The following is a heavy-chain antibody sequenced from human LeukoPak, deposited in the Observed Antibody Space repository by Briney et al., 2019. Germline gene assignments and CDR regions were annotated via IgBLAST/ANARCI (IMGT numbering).Heavy chain of an antibody. CDR2: ISGSGGST. CDR1: GFTFSSYA. Sequence: PGGSLRLSCAASGFTFSSYAMSWVRQAPGKGLEWVSAISGSGGSTYYADSVKGRFTISRDNSKNTLYLQMNSLRAEDTAVYYCAKDPPYYYGPLSVDAFGIWGQGTMVTVSS. V-gene: IGHV3-23*01. CDR3: AKDPPYYYGPLSVDAFGI. D-gene: IGHD3-10*01. J-gene: IGHJ3*02.